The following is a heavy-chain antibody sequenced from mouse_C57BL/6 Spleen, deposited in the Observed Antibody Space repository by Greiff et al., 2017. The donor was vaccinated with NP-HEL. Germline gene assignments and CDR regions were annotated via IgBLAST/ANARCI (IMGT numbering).Heavy chain of an antibody. J-gene: IGHJ3*01. Sequence: QVQLQQPGAELVKPGASVKLSCKASGYTFTSYWMHWVKQRPGQGLEWIGMIHPNSGSTNYNEKFKSKATPTVAKSSSTAYMQLSSLTSEDSAVYYCARGDYSNYVAYWGQGTLVTVSA. CDR1: GYTFTSYW. V-gene: IGHV1-64*01. D-gene: IGHD2-5*01. CDR2: IHPNSGST. CDR3: ARGDYSNYVAY.